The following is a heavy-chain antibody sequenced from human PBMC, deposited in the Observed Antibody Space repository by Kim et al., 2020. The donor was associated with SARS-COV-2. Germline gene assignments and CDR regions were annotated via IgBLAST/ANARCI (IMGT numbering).Heavy chain of an antibody. J-gene: IGHJ4*01. D-gene: IGHD3-3*01. CDR1: GGSISSYY. Sequence: SETLSLTCTVSGGSISSYYWSWIRQPPGKGLEWIGYIYYSGSTNYNPSLKSRLTISVDTSKNQFSLKLSSVTAADTVVYYCARETSITIFGVVTHASYF. CDR2: IYYSGST. V-gene: IGHV4-59*01. CDR3: ARETSITIFGVVTHASYF.